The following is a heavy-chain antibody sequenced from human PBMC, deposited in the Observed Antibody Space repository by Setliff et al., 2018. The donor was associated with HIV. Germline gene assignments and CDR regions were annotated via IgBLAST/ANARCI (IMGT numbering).Heavy chain of an antibody. J-gene: IGHJ4*02. CDR3: TRVSDRHTLTNFAY. V-gene: IGHV3-49*04. D-gene: IGHD4-4*01. Sequence: GGSLRLSCTGFGFTFGDYGLTWVRQAPGKGLEWLGSIRTKSYGGTVQHTASVRGRVTISRDDSRSIAYLDMSSLKTDDTAVYYCTRVSDRHTLTNFAYWGQGALVTVSS. CDR1: GFTFGDYG. CDR2: IRTKSYGGTV.